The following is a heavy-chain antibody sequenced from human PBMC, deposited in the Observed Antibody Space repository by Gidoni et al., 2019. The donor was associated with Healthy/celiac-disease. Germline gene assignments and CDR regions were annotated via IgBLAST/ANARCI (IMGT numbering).Heavy chain of an antibody. V-gene: IGHV3-23*01. CDR3: AKGGEDTAMAGYFDY. Sequence: VQLLESGGGLVQPGGSLRLSCAASGFPFSSYAMSWVRQAQGKGLEWVSAISGSGGSTYYADSVKGRFTISRDNSKNTLYLQMNSLRAEDTAGYYCAKGGEDTAMAGYFDYWGQGTLVTVSS. CDR2: ISGSGGST. J-gene: IGHJ4*02. D-gene: IGHD5-18*01. CDR1: GFPFSSYA.